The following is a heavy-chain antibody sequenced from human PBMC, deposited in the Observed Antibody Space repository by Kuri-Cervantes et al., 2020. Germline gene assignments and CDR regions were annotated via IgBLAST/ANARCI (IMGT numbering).Heavy chain of an antibody. Sequence: GESLKISCAASGFTFSSYSMSWVRQAPGKGLEWVSYISSSSSTIYYADSVKGRFTISRDNAKNSLYLQMNSLRAEDTAVYYCARDYGSGSYYKGFYYYGMDVWGQGTTVTVSS. J-gene: IGHJ6*02. CDR3: ARDYGSGSYYKGFYYYGMDV. V-gene: IGHV3-48*01. CDR1: GFTFSSYS. D-gene: IGHD3-10*01. CDR2: ISSSSSTI.